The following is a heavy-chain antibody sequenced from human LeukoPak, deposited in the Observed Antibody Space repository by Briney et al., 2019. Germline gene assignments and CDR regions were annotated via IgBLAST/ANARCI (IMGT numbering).Heavy chain of an antibody. CDR2: IYYSGST. Sequence: SETLSLTCTVSGGSISSGGYYWSWIRQHPGKGLEWIGYIYYSGSTYYSPSLKSRVTISVDRSKNQFSLKLSSVTAADTAVYYCARGLLSMVRGPHPFDYWGQGTLVTVSS. CDR1: GGSISSGGYY. V-gene: IGHV4-31*03. CDR3: ARGLLSMVRGPHPFDY. J-gene: IGHJ4*02. D-gene: IGHD3-10*01.